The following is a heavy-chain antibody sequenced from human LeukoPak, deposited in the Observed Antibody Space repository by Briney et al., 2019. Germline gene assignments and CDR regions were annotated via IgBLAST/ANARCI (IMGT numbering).Heavy chain of an antibody. Sequence: GGSLRLSCAASGFTVSSNYMSWVRQAPGKGLEWVSVIYSGGSTYYADSVKGRFTISRDNAKNSLYLQMNSLRAEDTAVYYCARYPSGSIDYWGQGTLVTVSS. D-gene: IGHD1-26*01. J-gene: IGHJ4*02. CDR1: GFTVSSNY. CDR3: ARYPSGSIDY. V-gene: IGHV3-66*01. CDR2: IYSGGST.